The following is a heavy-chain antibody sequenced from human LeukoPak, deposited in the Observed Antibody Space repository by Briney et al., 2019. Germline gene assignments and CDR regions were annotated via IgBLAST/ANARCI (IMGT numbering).Heavy chain of an antibody. CDR1: GLTFTNYW. CDR2: INHDASEK. D-gene: IGHD6-6*01. V-gene: IGHV3-7*01. Sequence: GGSLRLSCTASGLTFTNYWMIWVRQAPGKGLEWVANINHDASEKYYVGSVEGRFTISRDNAKNSLFLQMNSLRAEDTGVYYCATSSYNSSSSWGQGTLVTVSS. J-gene: IGHJ5*02. CDR3: ATSSYNSSSS.